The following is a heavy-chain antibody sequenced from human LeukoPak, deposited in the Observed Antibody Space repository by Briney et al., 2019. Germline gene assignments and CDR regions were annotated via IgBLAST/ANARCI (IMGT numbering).Heavy chain of an antibody. J-gene: IGHJ3*02. V-gene: IGHV3-7*01. Sequence: GGSLRLSCLASDFIFTKYWMTWVRQAPGKGLEWVANIREDGNKDNYIDSVRGRFSISRDNAKNSLYLQINSLRAEDTAVYYCARGSRLGVVGRDAFDIWGQGTMVTVSS. CDR2: IREDGNKD. CDR1: DFIFTKYW. CDR3: ARGSRLGVVGRDAFDI. D-gene: IGHD3-3*01.